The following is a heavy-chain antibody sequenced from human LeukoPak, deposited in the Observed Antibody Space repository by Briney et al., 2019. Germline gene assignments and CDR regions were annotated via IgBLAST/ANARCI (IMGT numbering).Heavy chain of an antibody. CDR2: IYASGST. CDR3: ARLEAGYDYVWGSYRYKFFDY. D-gene: IGHD3-16*02. CDR1: GDSISSYY. V-gene: IGHV4-4*07. Sequence: SETLSLTCTVSGDSISSYYWSWIRQPAGKGLEWIGRIYASGSTNYNPSLKSRVTMSLDTSKNQFSLKLSSVTAADTAVYYCARLEAGYDYVWGSYRYKFFDYWGQGTLVTVSS. J-gene: IGHJ4*02.